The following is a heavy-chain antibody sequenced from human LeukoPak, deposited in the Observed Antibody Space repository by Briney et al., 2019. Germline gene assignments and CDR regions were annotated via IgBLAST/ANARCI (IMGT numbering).Heavy chain of an antibody. J-gene: IGHJ5*02. CDR2: INPNSGGT. Sequence: ASVTVSFKASGYTFTGYYMHWVRQAPGQGREWMGWINPNSGGTNYAQKFQGRVTMTRDTSISTAYMELSRLRSDDTAVYYCAREGDCSSTSCYNWFDPWGQGTLVTVSS. CDR3: AREGDCSSTSCYNWFDP. V-gene: IGHV1-2*02. CDR1: GYTFTGYY. D-gene: IGHD2-2*01.